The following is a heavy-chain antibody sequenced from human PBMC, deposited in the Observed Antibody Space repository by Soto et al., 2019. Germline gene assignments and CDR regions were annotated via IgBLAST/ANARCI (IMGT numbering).Heavy chain of an antibody. Sequence: TGGSLRLSXAASGFTVSSNYMNWVRQAPGKGLEWVSVIYSGGNTYYADSVKGRFTISRDNSKNTLYLQMNSLRAEDTAVYYCASLGYSGYDFAFDIWGQGTMVTVSS. V-gene: IGHV3-53*01. J-gene: IGHJ3*02. CDR2: IYSGGNT. D-gene: IGHD5-12*01. CDR3: ASLGYSGYDFAFDI. CDR1: GFTVSSNY.